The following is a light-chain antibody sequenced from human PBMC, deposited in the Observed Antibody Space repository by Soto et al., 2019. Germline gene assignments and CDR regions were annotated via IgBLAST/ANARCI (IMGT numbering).Light chain of an antibody. CDR3: QQRSNWPRT. J-gene: IGKJ1*01. CDR1: QSVSSY. V-gene: IGKV3-11*01. CDR2: VAS. Sequence: EIVLTQSPATLSLSPGERATLSCRASQSVSSYLAWYQQKPGQAPRLLIYVASNRATGIPARFSGSGSGTDFTLTISSLEPEDFAVYYCQQRSNWPRTFGQGTKVDIK.